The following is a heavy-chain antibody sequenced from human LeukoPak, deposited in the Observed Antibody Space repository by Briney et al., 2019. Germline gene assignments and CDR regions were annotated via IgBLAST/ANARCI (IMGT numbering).Heavy chain of an antibody. CDR2: IYTSGST. J-gene: IGHJ4*02. CDR3: ARSASCSSTSCYTGEDY. Sequence: SETLSLTCTVSGGSISSGSYYWSWIRQPAGKGLEWIGRIYTSGSTNYNPSLKSRVTISVDTSKNQFSLKLSSVTAADTAVYYCARSASCSSTSCYTGEDYWGQGTLVTVSS. D-gene: IGHD2-2*02. CDR1: GGSISSGSYY. V-gene: IGHV4-61*02.